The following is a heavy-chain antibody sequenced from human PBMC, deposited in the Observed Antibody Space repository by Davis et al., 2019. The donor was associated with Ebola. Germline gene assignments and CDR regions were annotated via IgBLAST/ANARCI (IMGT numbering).Heavy chain of an antibody. CDR3: ARGDIVVVPAAHYYYYGMDV. Sequence: SETLSLTCTVSGGSISSYYWSWIRQPPGKGLEWIGYIYYSGSTNYNPSLKSRVTISVDTSKNQFSLKLSSVTAADTAVYYCARGDIVVVPAAHYYYYGMDVWGQGTTVTVSS. J-gene: IGHJ6*02. V-gene: IGHV4-59*01. CDR1: GGSISSYY. D-gene: IGHD2-2*01. CDR2: IYYSGST.